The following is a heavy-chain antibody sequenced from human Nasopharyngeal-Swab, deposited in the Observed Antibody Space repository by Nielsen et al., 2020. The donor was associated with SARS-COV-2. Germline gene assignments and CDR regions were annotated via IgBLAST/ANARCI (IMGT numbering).Heavy chain of an antibody. CDR3: AGNSGSYYYYYGMDV. J-gene: IGHJ6*02. Sequence: SETLSLTCTVSGGSISSYYWSWIRQPPGKGLEWIGYIYYSGSTNYNPSLKSRVTISVDTSKNQFSLKVSSVTAADTAVYYCAGNSGSYYYYYGMDVWGQGTTVTVSS. CDR1: GGSISSYY. V-gene: IGHV4-59*13. CDR2: IYYSGST. D-gene: IGHD1-26*01.